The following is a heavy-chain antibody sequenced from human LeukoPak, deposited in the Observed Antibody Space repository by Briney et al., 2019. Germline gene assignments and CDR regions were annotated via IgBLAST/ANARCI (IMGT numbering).Heavy chain of an antibody. CDR3: ASRREWEPQLDY. CDR1: GFTFRSYW. CDR2: VNSDGSDT. J-gene: IGHJ4*02. V-gene: IGHV3-74*01. D-gene: IGHD1-26*01. Sequence: GGSLRLSCAASGFTFRSYWMHWVRQVPGKGLVWVSRVNSDGSDTNYADSVKGRFTISRDNAKNTLYLQMNSLRAEDTAVYYCASRREWEPQLDYWGQGTLVTVSS.